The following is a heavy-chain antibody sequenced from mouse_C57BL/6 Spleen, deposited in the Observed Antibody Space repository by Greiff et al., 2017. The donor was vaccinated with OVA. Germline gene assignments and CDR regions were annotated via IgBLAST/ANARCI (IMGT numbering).Heavy chain of an antibody. Sequence: EVQLVESGGGLVKPGGSLKLSCAASGFTFSDYGMHWVRQAPEKGLEWVAYISSGSSTIYYADTVKGRVTISRDNATNTLFLQMTSLRSEDTAMYYCARAGDSPAMDYWGQGTSVTVSS. CDR2: ISSGSSTI. CDR3: ARAGDSPAMDY. CDR1: GFTFSDYG. J-gene: IGHJ4*01. V-gene: IGHV5-17*01.